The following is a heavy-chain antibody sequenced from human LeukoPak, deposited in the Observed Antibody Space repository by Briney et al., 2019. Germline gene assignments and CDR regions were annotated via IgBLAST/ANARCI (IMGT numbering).Heavy chain of an antibody. CDR3: ARDRGVGFYIAAASGVAFDI. CDR1: GFTFSSYS. CDR2: ISSSSSYI. Sequence: GGSLRLSCAASGFTFSSYSMNWVRQAPGKGLEWVSSISSSSSYIYYADSVKGRFTISRDNAKNSLYLQMNSLRAEDTAVYYCARDRGVGFYIAAASGVAFDIWGQGTMVTVSS. J-gene: IGHJ3*02. V-gene: IGHV3-21*01. D-gene: IGHD6-13*01.